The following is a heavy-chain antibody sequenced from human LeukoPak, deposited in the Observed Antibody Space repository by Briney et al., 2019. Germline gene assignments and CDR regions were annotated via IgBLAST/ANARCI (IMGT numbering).Heavy chain of an antibody. CDR1: GFTFDDYG. J-gene: IGHJ4*02. CDR2: IAGSGGST. CDR3: ARDERLLSFLK. D-gene: IGHD3-3*01. V-gene: IGHV3-23*01. Sequence: GGSLRLSCAASGFTFDDYGMSWVRQAPGKGLEWVSGIAGSGGSTYYADSVKGRFTISRDNSKNTLYLQMNSLRAEDTAIYYCARDERLLSFLKWGQGTLVTVSS.